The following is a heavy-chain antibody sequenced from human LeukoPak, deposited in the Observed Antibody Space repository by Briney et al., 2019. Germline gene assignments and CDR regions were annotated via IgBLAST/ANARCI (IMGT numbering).Heavy chain of an antibody. Sequence: PSETLSLTCTVPGGSIDSRIYCTDCIRQAPGKGLEWIGTIYHSGSTEYNPSLKRRVAIFVDASKNQFSLILHSVAAADTAVYYCARRSEFDNTHYHYFDYWGQGALVTVSS. CDR1: GGSIDSRIYC. CDR3: ARRSEFDNTHYHYFDY. V-gene: IGHV4-39*01. J-gene: IGHJ4*02. D-gene: IGHD2-15*01. CDR2: IYHSGST.